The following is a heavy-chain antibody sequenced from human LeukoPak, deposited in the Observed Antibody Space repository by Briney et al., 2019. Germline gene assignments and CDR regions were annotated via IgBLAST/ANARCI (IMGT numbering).Heavy chain of an antibody. CDR3: ARGPIPDY. CDR2: ITIGSTFI. CDR1: GFTFSNYN. Sequence: PGGSLRLSCAASGFTFSNYNMNWVRQAPGKGLEWVSFITIGSTFIFYADSVKGRFTISRDNAKNSLYLQMNSLRADDTAVYYCARGPIPDYWGQGTLVTVSS. D-gene: IGHD2-2*02. J-gene: IGHJ4*02. V-gene: IGHV3-21*01.